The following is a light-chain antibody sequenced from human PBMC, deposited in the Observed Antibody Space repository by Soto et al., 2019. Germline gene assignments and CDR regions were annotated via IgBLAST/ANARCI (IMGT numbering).Light chain of an antibody. CDR2: DAF. J-gene: IGKJ4*01. CDR3: QHYNDYPLT. V-gene: IGKV1-5*01. CDR1: QSINNW. Sequence: DIQMTQSPSTLSASVGDRVTITCRASQSINNWLTWYQQKPGKAPKLLIYDAFSLESGVPSRFSGSGSGTEFTLTISSLQPDDFGTYYCQHYNDYPLTFGGGTKVDIK.